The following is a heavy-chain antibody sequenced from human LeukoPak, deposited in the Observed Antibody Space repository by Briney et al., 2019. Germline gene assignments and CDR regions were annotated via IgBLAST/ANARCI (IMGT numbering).Heavy chain of an antibody. Sequence: GGSLRLSCAASGFTFSSYAMSWVRQAPGKGLEWVSAISGSGGSTYYADSVKGRFTISRDNSKNTLYLQMHSLRAEDTAVYYCARYCTSTSCHDAFDIWGQGTMVTVSS. CDR3: ARYCTSTSCHDAFDI. J-gene: IGHJ3*02. CDR1: GFTFSSYA. D-gene: IGHD2-2*01. CDR2: ISGSGGST. V-gene: IGHV3-23*01.